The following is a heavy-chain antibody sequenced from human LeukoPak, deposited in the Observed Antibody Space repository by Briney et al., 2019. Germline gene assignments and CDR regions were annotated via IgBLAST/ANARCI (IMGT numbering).Heavy chain of an antibody. CDR1: GFTFSSYS. V-gene: IGHV3-21*01. J-gene: IGHJ4*02. CDR2: ISSSSSYI. Sequence: GGSLRLSCAASGFTFSSYSMNWVRQAPGKGLEWVSSISSSSSYIYYADSVKGRFTISRDNAKNSLYLQMNSLRAEDTAVYYCARDPTPSTYYDSSGYSQTFDYWGQGTQVTVSS. CDR3: ARDPTPSTYYDSSGYSQTFDY. D-gene: IGHD3-22*01.